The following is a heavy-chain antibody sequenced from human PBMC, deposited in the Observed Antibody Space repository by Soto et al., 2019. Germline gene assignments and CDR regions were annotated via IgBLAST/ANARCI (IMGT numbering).Heavy chain of an antibody. Sequence: SETLSLTCAVYGGSFSGYYWSWIRQPPGKGLEWIGEINHSGSTNYNPSLKSRVTISVDTSKNQFSLKLSSVTAADTAVYYCARAQGSTVTTRGWFDPWGQGTLVTVSS. D-gene: IGHD4-17*01. CDR2: INHSGST. J-gene: IGHJ5*02. V-gene: IGHV4-34*01. CDR1: GGSFSGYY. CDR3: ARAQGSTVTTRGWFDP.